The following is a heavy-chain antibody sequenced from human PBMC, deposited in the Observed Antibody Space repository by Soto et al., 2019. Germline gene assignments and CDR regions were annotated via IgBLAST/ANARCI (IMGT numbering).Heavy chain of an antibody. V-gene: IGHV3-33*06. CDR3: AKDYGDWTGLYYYGMDV. CDR2: IWYNGSDK. D-gene: IGHD4-17*01. J-gene: IGHJ6*02. CDR1: GFTFSSYG. Sequence: QVQLVESGGGVVQPGRSLRLSCAASGFTFSSYGMHWVRQAPGKGLEWVAVIWYNGSDKKYADSVKGRFTISRDNSEETLYLQMNSPRAEDTAVYYGAKDYGDWTGLYYYGMDVWGQGTTVTVSS.